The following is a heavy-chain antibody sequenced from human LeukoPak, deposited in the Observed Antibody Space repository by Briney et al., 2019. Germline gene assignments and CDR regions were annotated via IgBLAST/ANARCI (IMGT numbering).Heavy chain of an antibody. J-gene: IGHJ3*02. CDR2: IYPGDSDT. CDR3: AVGVDYYDSSGFNAFDI. D-gene: IGHD3-22*01. Sequence: GESLKISCKASGYRFTSYWIGWVRQMPGKGLEWMGIIYPGDSDTRYSPSFQGQVTISADKSISTAYLQWSSLKASDTAMYYCAVGVDYYDSSGFNAFDIWGQGTMVTVSS. V-gene: IGHV5-51*01. CDR1: GYRFTSYW.